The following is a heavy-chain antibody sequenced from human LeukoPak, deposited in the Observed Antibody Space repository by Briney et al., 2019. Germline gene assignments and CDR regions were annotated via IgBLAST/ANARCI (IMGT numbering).Heavy chain of an antibody. D-gene: IGHD3-10*01. Sequence: VASVKVSCKASGYTFTSYGISWVRQAPGQGLEWMGWISAYNGNTNYAQKLQGRVTMTTDTSTSTAYMELRSLRSDDTAVYYCARDYYYGSGSYFGYWGQGTLVTVSS. J-gene: IGHJ4*02. V-gene: IGHV1-18*01. CDR1: GYTFTSYG. CDR3: ARDYYYGSGSYFGY. CDR2: ISAYNGNT.